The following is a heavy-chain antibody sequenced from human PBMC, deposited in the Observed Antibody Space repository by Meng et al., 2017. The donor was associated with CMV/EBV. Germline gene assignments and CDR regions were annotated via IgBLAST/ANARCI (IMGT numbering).Heavy chain of an antibody. CDR2: IIPIFGTA. D-gene: IGHD5-12*01. J-gene: IGHJ4*02. CDR1: GGTFSSYA. CDR3: AREGALAYFDY. Sequence: QVPLVQSGAGVKKPGSSGKVSFKASGGTFSSYAISWVRQATGQGLDWMRGIIPIFGTANYAQKFQGRVTITADESTSTAYLELSSLRSEDTAVYYCAREGALAYFDYWGQGTLITVSS. V-gene: IGHV1-69*12.